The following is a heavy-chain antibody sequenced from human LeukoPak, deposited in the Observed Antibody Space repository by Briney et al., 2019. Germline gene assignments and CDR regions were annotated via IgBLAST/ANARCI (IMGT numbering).Heavy chain of an antibody. V-gene: IGHV4-59*01. Sequence: SETLSLTCTVSGGSISSYYWSWIRQPPGKGLEWIGYIYYSGSTNYNPSLKSRVTISVDTSKNQFTLKVSPVTAADTAVYYCAGYSYGHEIDYWGQGTLVTVSS. D-gene: IGHD5-18*01. CDR1: GGSISSYY. CDR2: IYYSGST. CDR3: AGYSYGHEIDY. J-gene: IGHJ4*02.